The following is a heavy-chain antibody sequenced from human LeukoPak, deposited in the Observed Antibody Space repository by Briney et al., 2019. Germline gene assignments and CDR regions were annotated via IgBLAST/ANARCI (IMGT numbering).Heavy chain of an antibody. V-gene: IGHV3-23*01. Sequence: GGSLRLSCAASGFAFSTNAMSWVRQAPGEGLEWVATLNDGSNIIRYGDSVKGRFTISRDNSKNTLYLQMNSLRAEDTAVYYCAKGVPDNYYDSSGSYFDYWGQGTLVTVSS. J-gene: IGHJ4*02. D-gene: IGHD3-22*01. CDR3: AKGVPDNYYDSSGSYFDY. CDR2: LNDGSNII. CDR1: GFAFSTNA.